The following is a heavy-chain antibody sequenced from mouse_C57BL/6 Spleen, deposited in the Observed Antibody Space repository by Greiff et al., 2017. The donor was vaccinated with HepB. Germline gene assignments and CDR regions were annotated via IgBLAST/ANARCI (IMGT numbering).Heavy chain of an antibody. CDR3: ARLGSKGYAMDY. CDR1: GYTFTSYW. D-gene: IGHD1-1*01. CDR2: IDPSDSYT. J-gene: IGHJ4*01. V-gene: IGHV1-69*01. Sequence: VQLQQPGAELVMPGASVKLSCKASGYTFTSYWMHWVKQRPGQGLEWIGEIDPSDSYTNYNQKFKGKSTLTVDKSSSTAYMQLISLTSEDSAVYYCARLGSKGYAMDYWGQGTSVTVSS.